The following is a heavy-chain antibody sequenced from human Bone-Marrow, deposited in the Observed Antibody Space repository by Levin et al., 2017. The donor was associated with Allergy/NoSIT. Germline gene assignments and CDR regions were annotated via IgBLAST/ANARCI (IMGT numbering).Heavy chain of an antibody. CDR1: GYTFNNYY. J-gene: IGHJ3*02. CDR3: ARDRDSMGAYWSAYYEGNAFDI. Sequence: PLASVKVSCKASGYTFNNYYLYWVRQAPGQGLEWMGWINPNSGGTNYAQNFQGRVTLTRDSSITTAYMDLSRLRSDDTAVYYCARDRDSMGAYWSAYYEGNAFDIWGQGTMLTVSS. CDR2: INPNSGGT. D-gene: IGHD3-3*01. V-gene: IGHV1-2*02.